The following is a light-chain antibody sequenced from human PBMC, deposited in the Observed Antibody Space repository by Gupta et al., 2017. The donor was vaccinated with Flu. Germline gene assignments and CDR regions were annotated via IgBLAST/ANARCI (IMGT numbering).Light chain of an antibody. Sequence: STTATTSDVGGYNSVSWYQQRPGTAPKLMIVDVSNRPSGFSNRFSCSKSRNTASPTTSGLQAEDEADEYCCSSKNGSTLVLVFGGGTKMTVL. CDR2: DVS. CDR1: TSDVGGYNS. J-gene: IGLJ2*01. V-gene: IGLV2-14*04. CDR3: CSSKNGSTLVLV.